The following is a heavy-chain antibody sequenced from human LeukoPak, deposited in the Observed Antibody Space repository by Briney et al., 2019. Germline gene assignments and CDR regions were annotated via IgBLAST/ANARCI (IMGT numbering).Heavy chain of an antibody. V-gene: IGHV3-53*01. CDR1: GLTVSNTY. CDR2: IFVGGNT. D-gene: IGHD2-21*01. J-gene: IGHJ1*01. Sequence: PGGSLRLSCAASGLTVSNTYMSWIRQSPGKGLEWVAVIFVGGNTDYAGSVKDRFTISRDNSKNTVYLQMNSLRSEDTAVFYCASGGDFEELPDAPGVEFFQLWGQGTPAIVSS. CDR3: ASGGDFEELPDAPGVEFFQL.